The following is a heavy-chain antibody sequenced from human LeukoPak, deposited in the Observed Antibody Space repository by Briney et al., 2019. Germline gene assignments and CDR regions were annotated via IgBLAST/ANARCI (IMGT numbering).Heavy chain of an antibody. Sequence: GGSLRLSCAAYRFSLSGYWMSWVRQAPGKGLEWVSVIYSGGTTYYADSVKGRFTISRDNSKNTLYLQMNSLRAEDTAVYYCARDRGGSRSDCWGQGTLVTVSS. CDR2: IYSGGTT. V-gene: IGHV3-66*01. CDR1: RFSLSGYW. D-gene: IGHD6-13*01. J-gene: IGHJ4*02. CDR3: ARDRGGSRSDC.